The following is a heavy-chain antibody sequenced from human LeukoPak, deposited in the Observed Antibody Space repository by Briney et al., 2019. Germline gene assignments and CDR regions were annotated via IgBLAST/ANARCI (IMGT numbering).Heavy chain of an antibody. CDR1: GYMFTDHA. CDR3: ARVSGGYYFDY. V-gene: IGHV3-53*01. D-gene: IGHD3-10*01. Sequence: GGSLRLSCAASGYMFTDHALSWVRQAPGKGLQWVSVIYSGGSTYYADSVKGRFTISRDNSKNTLYLQMNSLRAEDTAVYYCARVSGGYYFDYWGQGTLVTVSS. CDR2: IYSGGST. J-gene: IGHJ4*02.